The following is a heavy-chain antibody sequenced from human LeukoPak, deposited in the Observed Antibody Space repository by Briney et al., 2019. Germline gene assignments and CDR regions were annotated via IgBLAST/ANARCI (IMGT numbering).Heavy chain of an antibody. Sequence: SETLSLACTVSGGSISSYYWSWIRQPPGKGLEWIGYIYYSGSTNYNPSLKSRVTMSVDTSKNQFSLKLSSVTAADTAVYYCARDIAVVAFDIWGQGTMVTVSS. J-gene: IGHJ3*02. CDR3: ARDIAVVAFDI. D-gene: IGHD6-19*01. CDR2: IYYSGST. V-gene: IGHV4-59*12. CDR1: GGSISSYY.